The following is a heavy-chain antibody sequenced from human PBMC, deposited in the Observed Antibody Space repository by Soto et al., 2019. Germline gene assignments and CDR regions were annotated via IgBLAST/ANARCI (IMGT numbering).Heavy chain of an antibody. J-gene: IGHJ4*02. Sequence: QLQLQESGSGLVKPSQTLSLTCAVSGGSISSGGYSWSWIRQPPGKGLEWIGYIYHSGSTYYNPTLQIRVTISVDRSKNQFSLKLSSVTAADTAVYYCARAGDYGWGGFDYWGQGTLVTVSS. CDR1: GGSISSGGYS. CDR2: IYHSGST. CDR3: ARAGDYGWGGFDY. V-gene: IGHV4-30-2*01. D-gene: IGHD4-17*01.